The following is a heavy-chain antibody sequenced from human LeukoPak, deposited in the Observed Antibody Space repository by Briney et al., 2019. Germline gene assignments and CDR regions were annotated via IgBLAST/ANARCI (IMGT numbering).Heavy chain of an antibody. CDR2: ISGSGGST. J-gene: IGHJ4*02. D-gene: IGHD3-10*01. CDR3: AKDKGRTMVRGSFDY. V-gene: IGHV3-23*01. CDR1: GFTFSSYA. Sequence: GGXLRLSCAASGFTFSSYAMSWVRQAPGKGLEWVSAISGSGGSTYYADSVKGGFTISRDNSKNTLYLQMNSLRAEDTAVYYCAKDKGRTMVRGSFDYWGQGTLVTVSS.